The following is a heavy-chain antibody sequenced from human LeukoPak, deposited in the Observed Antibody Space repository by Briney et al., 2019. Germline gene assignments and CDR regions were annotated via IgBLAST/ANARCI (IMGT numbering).Heavy chain of an antibody. CDR1: GGSIRSYY. D-gene: IGHD3-10*01. Sequence: SETLSLTCTVSGGSIRSYYWGWIRQPPGKGLEWIGYIYYSGSTNYNPSLKSRVTISVDTSKNQFSLKLSSVTAADTAVYYCATLGVRFGERWFDPWGQGTLVTVSS. J-gene: IGHJ5*02. V-gene: IGHV4-59*01. CDR3: ATLGVRFGERWFDP. CDR2: IYYSGST.